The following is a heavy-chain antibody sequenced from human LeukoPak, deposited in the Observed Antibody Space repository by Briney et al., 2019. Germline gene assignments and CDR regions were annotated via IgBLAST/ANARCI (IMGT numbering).Heavy chain of an antibody. CDR3: ATLSDYGDTNLDY. CDR2: INPSGGST. J-gene: IGHJ4*02. V-gene: IGHV1-46*01. D-gene: IGHD4-17*01. CDR1: GYIFTNYY. Sequence: ASVKVSCKASGYIFTNYYIHWVRQAPGQGLELMGIINPSGGSTRCSQKFQGRVTMTRDTSTSTVYMELSSLRSEDTAVYYCATLSDYGDTNLDYWGQGTLVTVSS.